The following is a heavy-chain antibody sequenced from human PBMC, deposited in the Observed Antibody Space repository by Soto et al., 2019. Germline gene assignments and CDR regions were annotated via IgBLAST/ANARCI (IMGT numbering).Heavy chain of an antibody. CDR2: IIPIFGTA. J-gene: IGHJ4*02. V-gene: IGHV1-69*01. Sequence: SVKVSCKATGGTFSSYAISWVRQAPVQGLEWMGGIIPIFGTANYAQKFQGRVTITADESTSTAYMELSSLRSEDTAVYYCARDEDYYDSSGYYIHWGQGTLVTVSS. CDR1: GGTFSSYA. CDR3: ARDEDYYDSSGYYIH. D-gene: IGHD3-22*01.